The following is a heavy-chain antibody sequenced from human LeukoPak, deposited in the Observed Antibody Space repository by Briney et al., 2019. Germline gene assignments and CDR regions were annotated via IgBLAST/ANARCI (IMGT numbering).Heavy chain of an antibody. J-gene: IGHJ4*02. V-gene: IGHV3-72*01. Sequence: GGSLRLSCVAAGFTFSDHYMDWVRQTPGKGLEWVGRSRNKADSYTTEYAASVKGRFTISRDDSENSVYLQMNSLKTEDTAVYYCARVSSGYIPFDYWGQGTLVTVSS. CDR2: SRNKADSYTT. D-gene: IGHD5-12*01. CDR1: GFTFSDHY. CDR3: ARVSSGYIPFDY.